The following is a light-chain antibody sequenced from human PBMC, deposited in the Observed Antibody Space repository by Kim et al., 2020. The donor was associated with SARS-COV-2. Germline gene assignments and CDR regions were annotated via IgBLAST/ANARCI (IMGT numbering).Light chain of an antibody. J-gene: IGLJ3*02. V-gene: IGLV3-21*04. CDR1: RIGTKS. CDR3: QVWDSNSDHVV. CDR2: SDR. Sequence: APGQTAASTCGGNRIGTKSVHWYQQRPGQAPVVVIYSDRERPSGIPERFSGSNSGGMATLTLSGVEAGDEADYYCQVWDSNSDHVVFGGGTQLTVL.